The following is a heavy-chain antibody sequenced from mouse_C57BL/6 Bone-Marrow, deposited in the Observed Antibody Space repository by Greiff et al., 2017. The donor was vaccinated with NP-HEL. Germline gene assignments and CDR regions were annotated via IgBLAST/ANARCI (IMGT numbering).Heavy chain of an antibody. CDR1: GYTFTSYL. V-gene: IGHV1-72*01. CDR3: ARYYDGSSSLDY. D-gene: IGHD1-1*01. Sequence: QVHVKQPGAELVKPGASVKLSCKASGYTFTSYLMHWVKQRPGRGLEWIGRIDPNSGGTKYNEKFKSKATLTVDKPSSTAYMQLNSLTSEASAVYYGARYYDGSSSLDYWGQGTTLTVSS. J-gene: IGHJ2*01. CDR2: IDPNSGGT.